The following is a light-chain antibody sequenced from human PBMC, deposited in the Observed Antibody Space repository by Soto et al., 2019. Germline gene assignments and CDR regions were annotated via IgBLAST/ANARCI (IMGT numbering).Light chain of an antibody. J-gene: IGLJ2*01. V-gene: IGLV1-51*01. CDR3: GAWDSSLSVVV. CDR1: SANIGNNY. CDR2: DSD. Sequence: QSVLTQPPSVSAAPGQKVTISCSGSSANIGNNYVSWYHQFSGTAPKLVIYDSDRRPSEIPDRFSASKSGTSATLDITGLQTGDEADYYCGAWDSSLSVVVFGGGTKVTVL.